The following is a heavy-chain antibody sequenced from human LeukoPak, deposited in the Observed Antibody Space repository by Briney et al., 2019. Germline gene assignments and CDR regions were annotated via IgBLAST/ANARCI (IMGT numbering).Heavy chain of an antibody. CDR2: INHSGST. CDR1: GGSFSGHY. J-gene: IGHJ4*02. CDR3: ARGPGGYESLPN. D-gene: IGHD5-12*01. Sequence: SETLSLTCAVYGGSFSGHYWSWIRQPPGKGLEWIGEINHSGSTNYNPSLKSRVTISVDTSKNQFSLKLSSVTAADTAVYYCARGPGGYESLPNWGQGTLVTVSS. V-gene: IGHV4-34*01.